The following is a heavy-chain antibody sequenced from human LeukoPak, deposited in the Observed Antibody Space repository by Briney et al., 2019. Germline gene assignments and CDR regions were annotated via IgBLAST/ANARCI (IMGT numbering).Heavy chain of an antibody. V-gene: IGHV1-24*01. Sequence: ASVKVSCKVSGYTLTELSMHWVRQAPGKGLEWMGGFYPEDGESIYAQKFQGRVTMTEDTSTDTAYMELSSLTSEDTAVYYCATDLATVVIVTNYWGQGTLVTVSS. J-gene: IGHJ4*02. CDR1: GYTLTELS. CDR3: ATDLATVVIVTNY. CDR2: FYPEDGES. D-gene: IGHD4-23*01.